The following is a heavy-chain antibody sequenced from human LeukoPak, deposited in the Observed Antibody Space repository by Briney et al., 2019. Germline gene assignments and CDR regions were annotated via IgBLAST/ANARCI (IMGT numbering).Heavy chain of an antibody. Sequence: GASVKVSRKASGYTLTGYYMHWVRQAPGQGLEWMGWINPNSGGTNYAQKFQGRVTMTRDTSISTAYMELSRLRSDNTAVYYCARGSYYYDSSGTFDYWGQGTLVTVSS. V-gene: IGHV1-2*02. CDR2: INPNSGGT. J-gene: IGHJ4*02. CDR1: GYTLTGYY. CDR3: ARGSYYYDSSGTFDY. D-gene: IGHD3-22*01.